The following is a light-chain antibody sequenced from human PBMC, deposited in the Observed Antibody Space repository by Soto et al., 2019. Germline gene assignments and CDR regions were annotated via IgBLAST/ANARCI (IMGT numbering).Light chain of an antibody. Sequence: QSVLTQPPSASGTPGQRVTISCSGSSSNIGSDTVNWYQQLPGTAPKLLIYSNNRRPSGVPDRFSGSKSGTSGSLAISGLQSDDEADYYCASWDDSLSGPVFGGGTKLTVL. V-gene: IGLV1-44*01. J-gene: IGLJ2*01. CDR2: SNN. CDR3: ASWDDSLSGPV. CDR1: SSNIGSDT.